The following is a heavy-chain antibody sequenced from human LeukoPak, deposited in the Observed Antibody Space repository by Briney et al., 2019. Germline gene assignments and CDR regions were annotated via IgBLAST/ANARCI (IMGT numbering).Heavy chain of an antibody. D-gene: IGHD3-16*01. CDR3: AKGGYGMDV. CDR2: ISWDGGST. Sequence: PGGSLRPSCAASGFTFDDYAMHWVRHAPGKGLEWVSLISWDGGSTYYADSVKGRFTISRDNSKNSLYLQMNSLRAEDTALYYCAKGGYGMDVWGKGTTVTVSS. J-gene: IGHJ6*04. CDR1: GFTFDDYA. V-gene: IGHV3-43D*04.